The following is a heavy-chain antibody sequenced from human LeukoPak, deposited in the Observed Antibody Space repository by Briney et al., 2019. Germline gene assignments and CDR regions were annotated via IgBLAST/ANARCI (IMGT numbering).Heavy chain of an antibody. Sequence: GGSLRLSCAASGFTFDDYGMSWVRQAPGKGLEWVSGINWNGGSTGYADSVKGRLTISRDNAKNSLYLQMNSLRAEDTALYYCARDRIMRGYSYGSGFDYWGQGTLVTVSS. CDR3: ARDRIMRGYSYGSGFDY. CDR1: GFTFDDYG. J-gene: IGHJ4*02. D-gene: IGHD5-18*01. V-gene: IGHV3-20*04. CDR2: INWNGGST.